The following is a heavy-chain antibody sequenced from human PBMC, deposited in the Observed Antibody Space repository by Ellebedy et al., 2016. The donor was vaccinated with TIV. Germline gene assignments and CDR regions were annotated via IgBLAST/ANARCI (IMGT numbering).Heavy chain of an antibody. CDR2: ISSSSSYK. Sequence: PGGSLRLSCAASGFTFRNYNMNWVRQAPGKGLEWVAAISSSSSYKYYANTVKGRFTISRDNAENSLYLQMNSLRTEDTAIYHCANLGLVGALGDWFDPWGQGTLVTVSS. D-gene: IGHD1-26*01. CDR1: GFTFRNYN. V-gene: IGHV3-21*04. CDR3: ANLGLVGALGDWFDP. J-gene: IGHJ5*02.